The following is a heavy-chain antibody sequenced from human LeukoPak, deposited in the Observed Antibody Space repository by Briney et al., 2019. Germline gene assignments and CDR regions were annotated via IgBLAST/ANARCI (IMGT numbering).Heavy chain of an antibody. J-gene: IGHJ6*02. CDR3: ARSIAAAGSRTRRYYYYYGMDV. Sequence: GGSLRLSCAASGFTFSSYSMNWVRQAPGKGLEWVSSISSSSSYIYYADSVKGRFTISRDNAKNSLYLQMNSLRAEDTAVYYCARSIAAAGSRTRRYYYYYGMDVWGQGTTVTVSS. CDR1: GFTFSSYS. CDR2: ISSSSSYI. D-gene: IGHD6-13*01. V-gene: IGHV3-21*01.